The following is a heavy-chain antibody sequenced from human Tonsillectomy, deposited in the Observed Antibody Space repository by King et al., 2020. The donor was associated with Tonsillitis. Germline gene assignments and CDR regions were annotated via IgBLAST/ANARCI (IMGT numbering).Heavy chain of an antibody. D-gene: IGHD5-24*01. CDR1: GFTFSDHY. V-gene: IGHV3-72*01. CDR3: ARLGMVFDY. J-gene: IGHJ4*02. CDR2: NGNKAKSYTP. Sequence: VQLVESGGGLVQPGGSLRLSCAASGFTFSDHYIDWVRQAPGKGREGVGRNGNKAKSYTPEYAASVKGRFIISRDDSKNAVYLQMNSLKTEDTAVYYCARLGMVFDYWGQGTLVTVSS.